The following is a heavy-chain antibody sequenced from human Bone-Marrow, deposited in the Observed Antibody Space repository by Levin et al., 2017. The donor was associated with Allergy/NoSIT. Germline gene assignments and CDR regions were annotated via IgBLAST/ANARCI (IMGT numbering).Heavy chain of an antibody. Sequence: SCAASLSTFNTYAMTWVRQAPGKGLEWVSTISGGGGTTYYADSVKGRFTISRDNSKNTLYLQMTSLRAEDTAVYYCAKSALGKNHDAFDVWGQGTMVTVSS. J-gene: IGHJ3*01. CDR2: ISGGGGTT. D-gene: IGHD2/OR15-2a*01. CDR3: AKSALGKNHDAFDV. CDR1: LSTFNTYA. V-gene: IGHV3-23*01.